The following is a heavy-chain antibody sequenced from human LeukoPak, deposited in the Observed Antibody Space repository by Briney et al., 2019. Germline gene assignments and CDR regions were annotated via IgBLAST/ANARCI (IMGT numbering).Heavy chain of an antibody. J-gene: IGHJ5*02. Sequence: SETLSLACTVSGGSISSYYWSWIRQPAGKGLEWIGRIYTSGSTNYNPSLKSRVTMSVDTSKNQFSLKLSSVTDADTAVYYCAREIVRVVPAETNGAHSQNWFDPWGQGTLVTVSS. CDR2: IYTSGST. CDR1: GGSISSYY. V-gene: IGHV4-4*07. CDR3: AREIVRVVPAETNGAHSQNWFDP. D-gene: IGHD2-2*01.